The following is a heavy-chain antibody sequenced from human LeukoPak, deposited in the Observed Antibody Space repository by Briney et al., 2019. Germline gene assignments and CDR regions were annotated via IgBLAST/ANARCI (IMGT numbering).Heavy chain of an antibody. CDR2: IKQDGSEQ. CDR1: GFTFSTYW. J-gene: IGHJ5*02. V-gene: IGHV3-7*01. D-gene: IGHD2-2*01. CDR3: ARGRKVPAAMGNWFDP. Sequence: GGSLRLSCAASGFTFSTYWMSWVRQAPGKGLEWVANIKQDGSEQFYVDSVKGRFTISRDNAKNSLYLQMNNLRGEDTAVYYCARGRKVPAAMGNWFDPWGQGTRVTVSS.